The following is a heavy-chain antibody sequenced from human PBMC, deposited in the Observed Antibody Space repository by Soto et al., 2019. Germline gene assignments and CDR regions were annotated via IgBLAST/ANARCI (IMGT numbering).Heavy chain of an antibody. Sequence: PGGSLRLSCAASGFTVSSNYMTWVRQAPGKGLEWVSVIHSDGATYYADSVKGRFTISRDTSQNTLHLQMSSLRAEDTALYYCARGYGGEVAAKWFDPRGQGTLVTVSS. D-gene: IGHD3-16*01. CDR2: IHSDGAT. J-gene: IGHJ5*02. CDR1: GFTVSSNY. CDR3: ARGYGGEVAAKWFDP. V-gene: IGHV3-53*01.